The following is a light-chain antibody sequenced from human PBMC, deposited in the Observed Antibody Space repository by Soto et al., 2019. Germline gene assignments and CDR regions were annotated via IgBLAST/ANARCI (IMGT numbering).Light chain of an antibody. Sequence: EIVMTQSPATLSVSPGERATLSCRASQSVSSKLAWYQQKPGQAPRLLIYGTSTRPTGIPARFSGSGSGTEVTLPISSLQSEDFAIYYCQQYSHWPPYTFGQGTTLETK. CDR3: QQYSHWPPYT. V-gene: IGKV3-15*01. CDR2: GTS. CDR1: QSVSSK. J-gene: IGKJ2*01.